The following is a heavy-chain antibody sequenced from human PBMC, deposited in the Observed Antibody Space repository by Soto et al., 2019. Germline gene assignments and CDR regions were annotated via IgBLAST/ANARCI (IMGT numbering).Heavy chain of an antibody. V-gene: IGHV4-30-2*01. D-gene: IGHD3-10*01. Sequence: SETLSLTCAVSGGSISSDGYSWSWIRQPPGKGLEWIGYIYHSGSTYYNPSLKSRVTISVDRSKNQFSLKLSSVTAADTAVYYCARENNVLPGGYFDYWGQGTLVTV. J-gene: IGHJ4*02. CDR1: GGSISSDGYS. CDR3: ARENNVLPGGYFDY. CDR2: IYHSGST.